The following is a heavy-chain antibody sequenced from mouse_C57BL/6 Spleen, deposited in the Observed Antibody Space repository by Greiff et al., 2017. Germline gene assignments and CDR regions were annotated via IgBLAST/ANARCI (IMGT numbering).Heavy chain of an antibody. CDR2: ISSGSSTI. J-gene: IGHJ2*01. CDR3: ARDTFDYFDH. Sequence: EVQLVESGGGLVKPGGSLKLSCAASGFTFSDYGMHWVRQAPEKGLEWVAYISSGSSTIYYADTVKGRFTISRDNAKNTLFLQMTSLRSEDTAMYYCARDTFDYFDHRGQGTTLPVSS. V-gene: IGHV5-17*01. CDR1: GFTFSDYG.